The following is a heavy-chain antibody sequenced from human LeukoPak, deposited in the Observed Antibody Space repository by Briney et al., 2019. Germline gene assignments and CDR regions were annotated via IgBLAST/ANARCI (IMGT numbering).Heavy chain of an antibody. CDR3: AKDREYQLPAISYGMDV. V-gene: IGHV4-59*01. CDR2: IYYSGST. J-gene: IGHJ6*02. D-gene: IGHD2-2*01. CDR1: GGSISSYY. Sequence: SETLSLTCTVAGGSISSYYWSWIRQPPGKGLEWIGYIYYSGSTNYNPSLKSRVTISVDTSKNQFSLKLSSVTAADTAVYYCAKDREYQLPAISYGMDVWGQGTTVTVSS.